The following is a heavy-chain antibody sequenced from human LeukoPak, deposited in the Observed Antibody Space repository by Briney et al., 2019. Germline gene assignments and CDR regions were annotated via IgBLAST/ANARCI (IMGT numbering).Heavy chain of an antibody. Sequence: PGGSLRLSSAASGFTVSSDYMSWVRQAPGKGLEWVSVIYRGGATYYADSVKGRFTISRDNAKNSLYLQMNSLRAEDTAVYYCARDEGSYLLGYWGQGTLVTVSS. CDR3: ARDEGSYLLGY. CDR2: IYRGGAT. V-gene: IGHV3-53*01. CDR1: GFTVSSDY. D-gene: IGHD1-26*01. J-gene: IGHJ4*02.